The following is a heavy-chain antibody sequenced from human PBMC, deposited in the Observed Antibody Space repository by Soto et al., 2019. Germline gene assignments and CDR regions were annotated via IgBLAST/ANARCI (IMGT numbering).Heavy chain of an antibody. CDR2: FNPNRGDT. D-gene: IGHD6-19*01. V-gene: IGHV1-2*02. J-gene: IGHJ4*02. Sequence: QVQLVHSEAEVKKPGASVKVSCKASGYTFTAYSMHWVRQAPGQGLEWVGWFNPNRGDTIYAQKFQGRVTLTRDTSIGTAYMELYSLTSDDTAVYYCAREASAVISLDYWGQGTLVTVSS. CDR3: AREASAVISLDY. CDR1: GYTFTAYS.